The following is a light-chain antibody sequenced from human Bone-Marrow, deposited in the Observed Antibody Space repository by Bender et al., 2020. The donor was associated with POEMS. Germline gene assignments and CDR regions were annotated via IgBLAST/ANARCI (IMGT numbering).Light chain of an antibody. CDR1: SSYVGAYYY. Sequence: QSALTQPPSASGSPGESVTISCTGSSSYVGAYYYVSWYQHHPGKAPKLVIYEVTKRPSGVPDRLSGSKAGNTASLTVSGLQADDEADYFCSSYTGSDSVLFGGGTKLTVL. CDR3: SSYTGSDSVL. J-gene: IGLJ2*01. V-gene: IGLV2-8*01. CDR2: EVT.